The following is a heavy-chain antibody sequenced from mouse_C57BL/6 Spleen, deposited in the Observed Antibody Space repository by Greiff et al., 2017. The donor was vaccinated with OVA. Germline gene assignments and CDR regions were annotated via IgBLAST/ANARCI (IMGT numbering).Heavy chain of an antibody. V-gene: IGHV5-17*01. D-gene: IGHD1-1*01. J-gene: IGHJ1*03. CDR2: ISSGSSTI. Sequence: EVKVVESGGGLVKPGGSLKLSCAASGFTFSDYGMHWVRQAPEKGLEWVAYISSGSSTIYYADTVKGRFTISRDNAKNTLFLQMTSLRSEDTAMYYCARRLATVVGYFDVWGTGTTVTVSS. CDR3: ARRLATVVGYFDV. CDR1: GFTFSDYG.